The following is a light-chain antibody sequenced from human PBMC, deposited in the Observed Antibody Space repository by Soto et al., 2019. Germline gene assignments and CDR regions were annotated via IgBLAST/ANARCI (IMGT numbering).Light chain of an antibody. Sequence: IQLTQSPSSLSASVGARVTITCRASQGISSYLAWYQQKPGQAPRLLIYAASTLQGGVPSRFSGTGSGTDFTLTISSLQPEDFATYYCQQLNSYPFTFGLGTKVDIK. J-gene: IGKJ3*01. V-gene: IGKV1-9*01. CDR1: QGISSY. CDR2: AAS. CDR3: QQLNSYPFT.